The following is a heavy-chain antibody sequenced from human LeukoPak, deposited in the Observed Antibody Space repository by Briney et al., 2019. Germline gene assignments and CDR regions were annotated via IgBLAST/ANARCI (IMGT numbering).Heavy chain of an antibody. CDR3: AKWKGSNLEASGWYFDY. J-gene: IGHJ4*02. CDR1: GFTFSSYG. D-gene: IGHD6-19*01. Sequence: GGSLRLSGAASGFTFSSYGTHWVRQAPGKGLEWVAVISYDGSNEYYADSVKGRFTISRDNSKNTLYLQMNSLRAEDTALYYCAKWKGSNLEASGWYFDYWGQGVLVTVSS. V-gene: IGHV3-30*18. CDR2: ISYDGSNE.